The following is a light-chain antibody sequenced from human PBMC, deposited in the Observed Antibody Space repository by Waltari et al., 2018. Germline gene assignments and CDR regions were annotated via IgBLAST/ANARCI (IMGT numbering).Light chain of an antibody. CDR3: QQRSNWPPELT. CDR1: QSVGTS. V-gene: IGKV3-11*01. CDR2: DAS. J-gene: IGKJ4*01. Sequence: EIVLTQSPATLPSSPGESATLSCRASQSVGTSLAWYQQKPGQAPRILIWDASNRARGTPARFSGSGSGTDVTLTISGLEPEDFAVYYCQQRSNWPPELTFGGGTKVEIK.